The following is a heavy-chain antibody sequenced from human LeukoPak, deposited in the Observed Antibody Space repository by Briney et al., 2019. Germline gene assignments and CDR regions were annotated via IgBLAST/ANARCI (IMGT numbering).Heavy chain of an antibody. CDR2: IIPILGIA. D-gene: IGHD6-13*01. Sequence: SVKVSCKASGGTFSSYAISWVRQAPGQGLEWMGRIIPILGIANYAQKFQGRVTITADKSTSTAYMELSSLRSEDTAVYYCARSSIAAAGPLDYWGQGTLVTVAS. V-gene: IGHV1-69*04. CDR1: GGTFSSYA. J-gene: IGHJ4*02. CDR3: ARSSIAAAGPLDY.